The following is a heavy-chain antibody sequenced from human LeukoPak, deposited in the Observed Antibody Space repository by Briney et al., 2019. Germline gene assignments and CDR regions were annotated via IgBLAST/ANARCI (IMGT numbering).Heavy chain of an antibody. J-gene: IGHJ3*02. D-gene: IGHD3-10*01. Sequence: ASVTVSCKASGYTFTGYYMHWVRQAPGQGLEWMGWINPNSGGTNYAQKFQGRVTMTRDTSISTAYMELSRLRSDDTAVYYCARSRGVLGAFDIWGQETMVTVSS. CDR2: INPNSGGT. V-gene: IGHV1-2*02. CDR1: GYTFTGYY. CDR3: ARSRGVLGAFDI.